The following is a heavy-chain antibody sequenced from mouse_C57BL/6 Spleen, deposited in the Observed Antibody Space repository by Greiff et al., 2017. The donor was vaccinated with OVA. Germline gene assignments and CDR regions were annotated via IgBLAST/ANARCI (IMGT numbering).Heavy chain of an antibody. CDR2: INPNNGGT. CDR1: GYTFTDYN. Sequence: VQLKQSGPELVKPGASVKIPCKASGYTFTDYNMDWVKQSHGKSLEWIGDINPNNGGTIYNQKFKGKATLTVDKSSSTAYMELRSLTSEDTAVYYCAITTVPLYYYAMDYWGQGTSVTVSS. J-gene: IGHJ4*01. D-gene: IGHD1-1*01. V-gene: IGHV1-18*01. CDR3: AITTVPLYYYAMDY.